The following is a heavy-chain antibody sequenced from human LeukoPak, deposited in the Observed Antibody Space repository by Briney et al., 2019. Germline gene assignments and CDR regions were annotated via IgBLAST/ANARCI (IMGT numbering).Heavy chain of an antibody. D-gene: IGHD2-2*01. J-gene: IGHJ4*02. Sequence: PGGSLRLSCAASGFTFSSYAMSWVRQAPGKGLVWVSHINGDGSNVNYADSVKGRFTISRDNAKNTLYLQMSSLRVEDTALYYCGRGKSPAAVDDWGQGTLVTVPS. CDR3: GRGKSPAAVDD. CDR1: GFTFSSYA. V-gene: IGHV3-74*01. CDR2: INGDGSNV.